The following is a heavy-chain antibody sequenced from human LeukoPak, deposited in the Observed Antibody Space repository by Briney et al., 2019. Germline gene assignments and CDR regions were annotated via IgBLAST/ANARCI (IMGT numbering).Heavy chain of an antibody. Sequence: GGSLRLSCEASGFTFSNYAMSWVRQAPGKGLEWVSAISGSGGSTYYADSVKGRFTISRDNSRKTLYLQMNSLRAEDTAVYYCAKDGHYYGSGSTHFDYWGQGTLVTVSS. CDR2: ISGSGGST. J-gene: IGHJ4*02. CDR3: AKDGHYYGSGSTHFDY. V-gene: IGHV3-23*01. CDR1: GFTFSNYA. D-gene: IGHD3-10*01.